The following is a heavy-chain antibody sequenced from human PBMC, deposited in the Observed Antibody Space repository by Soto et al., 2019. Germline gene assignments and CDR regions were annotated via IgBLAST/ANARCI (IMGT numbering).Heavy chain of an antibody. Sequence: SETLSLTCTVSGGSISSYYWSWILQPPGKGLEWIGYIYYSGSTNYNPSLKSRVTISVDTSKNQFSLKLSSVTAADTAVYYCAREIPGYSSAFLDYWGQGTLVTVSS. J-gene: IGHJ4*02. CDR1: GGSISSYY. CDR3: AREIPGYSSAFLDY. D-gene: IGHD6-19*01. CDR2: IYYSGST. V-gene: IGHV4-59*01.